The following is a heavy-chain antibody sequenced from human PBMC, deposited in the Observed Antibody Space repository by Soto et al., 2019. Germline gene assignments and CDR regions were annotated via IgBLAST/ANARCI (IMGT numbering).Heavy chain of an antibody. Sequence: QVQLVQSGAEVKKPGSSVKVSCKASGGTFSSYAISWVRQAPGQGLEWMGGIIPIFGTANYAQKFQGRVTITADESTSTAYMELSSVRSEDTAVYYCASTSLAYCGGDCYSDLDYWGQGTLVTVSS. V-gene: IGHV1-69*01. CDR3: ASTSLAYCGGDCYSDLDY. J-gene: IGHJ4*02. D-gene: IGHD2-21*02. CDR2: IIPIFGTA. CDR1: GGTFSSYA.